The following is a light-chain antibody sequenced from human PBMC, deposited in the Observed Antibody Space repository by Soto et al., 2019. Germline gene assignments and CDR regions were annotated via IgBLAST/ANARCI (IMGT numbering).Light chain of an antibody. CDR1: SSNIETYL. J-gene: IGLJ3*02. V-gene: IGLV1-44*01. CDR2: NND. Sequence: QSVLTQPPSASGTPGQRVTISCSGSSSNIETYLFHWYQHLPGASPTHLIFNNDQRPSGGPDRFSASKSGSSASLAISGLLSEDEADDYCTATDDRLTGRVFGGGTKLTVL. CDR3: TATDDRLTGRV.